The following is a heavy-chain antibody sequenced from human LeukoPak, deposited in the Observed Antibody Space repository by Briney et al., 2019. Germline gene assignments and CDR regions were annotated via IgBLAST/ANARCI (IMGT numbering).Heavy chain of an antibody. Sequence: GGSLRLSCVASGFTFSSYATSWVRQAPGKGLEWVSAISGSGGSTYYADSVKGRFTISRDNSKNTLYLQMNSLRAEDTAVYYCAKGPKWELGYWGQGTLVTVSS. CDR2: ISGSGGST. V-gene: IGHV3-23*01. CDR3: AKGPKWELGY. J-gene: IGHJ4*02. D-gene: IGHD1-26*01. CDR1: GFTFSSYA.